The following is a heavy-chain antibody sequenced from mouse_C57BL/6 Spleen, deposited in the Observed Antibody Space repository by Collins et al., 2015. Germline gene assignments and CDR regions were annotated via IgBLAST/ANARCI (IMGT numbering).Heavy chain of an antibody. V-gene: IGHV1-82*01. Sequence: LEWIGRIHPGDGDTNYNGKFKGKATLTADKSSSTAYMQLSSLTSEDSAVYFCARIYDGYPYAMDYWGQGTSVTVSS. CDR2: IHPGDGDT. D-gene: IGHD2-3*01. CDR3: ARIYDGYPYAMDY. J-gene: IGHJ4*01.